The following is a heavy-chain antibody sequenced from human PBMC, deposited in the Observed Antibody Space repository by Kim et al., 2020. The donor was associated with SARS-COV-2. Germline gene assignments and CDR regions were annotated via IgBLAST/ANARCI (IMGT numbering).Heavy chain of an antibody. D-gene: IGHD6-19*01. CDR3: AARIAVAGPRLIDY. J-gene: IGHJ4*02. V-gene: IGHV1-18*01. Sequence: AQKHKGRVTMTTDTSTSTAYMELRSLRSDDTAVYYCAARIAVAGPRLIDYWGQGTLVTVSS.